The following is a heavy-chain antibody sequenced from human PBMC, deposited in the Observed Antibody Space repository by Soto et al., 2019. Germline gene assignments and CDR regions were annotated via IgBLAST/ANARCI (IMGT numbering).Heavy chain of an antibody. J-gene: IGHJ3*02. CDR3: ARVVRMVHTNFGVVIIEGDAFDI. Sequence: PSETLSLTCTVSGDSISSYYWSWIRQPPGKGLEWIGYIYYSGSTNYNPSLKSRVTISVDTSKNQFSLKLSSVTAADTAVYYCARVVRMVHTNFGVVIIEGDAFDIWGQGTMVTVSS. V-gene: IGHV4-59*01. D-gene: IGHD3-3*01. CDR2: IYYSGST. CDR1: GDSISSYY.